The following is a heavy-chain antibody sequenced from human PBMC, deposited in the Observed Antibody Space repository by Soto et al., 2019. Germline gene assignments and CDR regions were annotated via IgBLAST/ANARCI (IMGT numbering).Heavy chain of an antibody. V-gene: IGHV3-30*18. Sequence: PGGSLRLSCAASGFTFSSYGMHWVRQAPGKGLEWVAVISYDGSNKYYADSVKGRFTISRDNSKNTLYLQMNSLRAEDTAVYYCAKARCSTTNCYVPDYWGQGVLVTVSS. CDR1: GFTFSSYG. J-gene: IGHJ4*02. CDR3: AKARCSTTNCYVPDY. D-gene: IGHD2-8*01. CDR2: ISYDGSNK.